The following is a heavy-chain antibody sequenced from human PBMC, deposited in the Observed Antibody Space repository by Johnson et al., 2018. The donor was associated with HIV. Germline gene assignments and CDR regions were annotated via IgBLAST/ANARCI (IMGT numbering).Heavy chain of an antibody. CDR1: GITVSSNY. V-gene: IGHV3-66*02. CDR2: IYSGGSP. D-gene: IGHD5-24*01. J-gene: IGHJ3*02. CDR3: ARDQVVEMATIIGDDAFDI. Sequence: MLLVESGGDLVQPGGSLRLSCAASGITVSSNYMTWVRQAPGKGLEWDSVIYSGGSPYYADSMKGRFTISRDNSTNTMYLQMNSLRAEDTAVYYCARDQVVEMATIIGDDAFDIWGQGTMVTVSS.